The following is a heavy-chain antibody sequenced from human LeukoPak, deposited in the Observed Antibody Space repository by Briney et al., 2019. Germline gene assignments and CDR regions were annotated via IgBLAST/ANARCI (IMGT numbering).Heavy chain of an antibody. CDR1: GFTFSSYA. CDR2: INHSGST. J-gene: IGHJ5*02. V-gene: IGHV4-34*01. D-gene: IGHD6-19*01. CDR3: ARSRAVAGSRDWFDP. Sequence: GSLRLSCAASGFTFSSYAMSWIRQPPGKGLEWIGEINHSGSTNYNPSLKSRVTISVDTSKNQFSLKLSSVTAADTAVYYCARSRAVAGSRDWFDPWGQGTLVTVSS.